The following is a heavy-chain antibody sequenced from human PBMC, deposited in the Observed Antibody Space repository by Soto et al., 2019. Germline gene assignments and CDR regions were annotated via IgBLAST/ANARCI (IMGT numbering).Heavy chain of an antibody. CDR2: TFAAGTT. Sequence: EVQLVESGGGLVQPGGSLTPSCAASGFTFTTYYMNWVRQAPGKGLEWISITFAAGTTYYADSVKGRFTISRDNSKNTLFLQMDSLSAADTAVYYCTRDRGYASDYWGQGTLVTVSS. CDR1: GFTFTTYY. CDR3: TRDRGYASDY. V-gene: IGHV3-66*01. D-gene: IGHD5-12*01. J-gene: IGHJ4*02.